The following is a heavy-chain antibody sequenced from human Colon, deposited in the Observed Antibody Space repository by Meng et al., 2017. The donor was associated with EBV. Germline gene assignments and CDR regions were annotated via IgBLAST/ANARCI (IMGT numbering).Heavy chain of an antibody. D-gene: IGHD2-8*02. V-gene: IGHV4-4*02. CDR3: ARDGGVTHIP. J-gene: IGHJ5*02. Sequence: VLLPESGGGLVKPSGTLSLTCAVSCTSIITSNWWSWLRQSPGEGLGWIGAIYHNGQTNYNPSLQSRVSMSVDESKNEFSLNLKSVTAADTAVYYCARDGGVTHIPWGQGVLVTVSS. CDR1: CTSIITSNW. CDR2: IYHNGQT.